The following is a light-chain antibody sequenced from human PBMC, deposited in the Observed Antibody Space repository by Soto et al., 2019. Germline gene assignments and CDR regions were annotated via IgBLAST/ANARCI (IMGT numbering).Light chain of an antibody. CDR2: DAS. CDR3: QQYDNLIT. CDR1: QNINAW. V-gene: IGKV1-5*01. J-gene: IGKJ5*01. Sequence: PSSLSVSVGDRVTITCRTSQNINAWLAWYQQRPGQAPKLLIYDASTVQSGVPSRFSGSGSGTDFTFTISSLQPEDIATYYCQQYDNLITFGQGTRLEIK.